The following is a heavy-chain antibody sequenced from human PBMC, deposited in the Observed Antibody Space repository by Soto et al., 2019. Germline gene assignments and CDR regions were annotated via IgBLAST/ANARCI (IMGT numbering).Heavy chain of an antibody. D-gene: IGHD3-9*01. CDR1: QFTVSSSY. J-gene: IGHJ6*03. CDR3: ARAYYDILTGYYMHYYMDV. V-gene: IGHV3-66*01. CDR2: IYSGDGT. Sequence: EVQLVESGGGLVQPGGSLRLSCAASQFTVSSSYMSWVRQAPGKGLEWVSVIYSGDGTYYADSVKGRFTISRDNSKNTLYLQMNSLRAEDTAVYYCARAYYDILTGYYMHYYMDVWGKGTTVTVSS.